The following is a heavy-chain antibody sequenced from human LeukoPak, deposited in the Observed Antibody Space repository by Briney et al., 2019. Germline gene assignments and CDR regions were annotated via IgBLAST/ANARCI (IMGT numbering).Heavy chain of an antibody. J-gene: IGHJ4*02. CDR1: GYSISSGYY. D-gene: IGHD6-19*01. CDR3: ARHTRGLVNEGFDY. CDR2: IYHSRST. V-gene: IGHV4-38-2*01. Sequence: PSETLSLTCAVSGYSISSGYYWGWIRQPPGKGLEWIGSIYHSRSTYYNPSLKSRVTISVDTSKNQFSLKLSSVIAADTAVYYCARHTRGLVNEGFDYWGQGTLVTVSS.